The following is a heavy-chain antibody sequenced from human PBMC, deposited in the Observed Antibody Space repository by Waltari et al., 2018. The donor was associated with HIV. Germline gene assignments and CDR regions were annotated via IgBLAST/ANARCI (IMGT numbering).Heavy chain of an antibody. CDR1: GFTFNSYS. Sequence: EVQLVESGGGPVQPGGSLRPSCRASGFTFNSYSLNWVRQAPGKGLEWISSISSSGTFTHYADSVKGRFTISRDNANKSVYLQMNSLRAEDTAVYYCARDSRDNSWSLNFFDPWGQGTLVTVSS. CDR3: ARDSRDNSWSLNFFDP. J-gene: IGHJ5*02. CDR2: ISSSGTFT. D-gene: IGHD6-13*01. V-gene: IGHV3-21*01.